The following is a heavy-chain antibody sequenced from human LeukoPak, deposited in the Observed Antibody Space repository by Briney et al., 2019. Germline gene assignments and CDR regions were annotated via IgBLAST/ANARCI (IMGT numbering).Heavy chain of an antibody. Sequence: GGSLTLSCAASGFTFSNYWMSWVRQAQGKGLEWVANINQDGSEKYYVDSVKGRFTISRDNAENSLYLQMNSLRAEDTAVYYCARVGNSYYYYYMDVWGKGTTVTVSS. CDR1: GFTFSNYW. V-gene: IGHV3-7*01. CDR2: INQDGSEK. J-gene: IGHJ6*03. CDR3: ARVGNSYYYYYMDV. D-gene: IGHD1-7*01.